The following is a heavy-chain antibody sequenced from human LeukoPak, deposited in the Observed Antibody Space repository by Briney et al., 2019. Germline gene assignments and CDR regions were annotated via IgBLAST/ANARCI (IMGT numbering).Heavy chain of an antibody. J-gene: IGHJ4*02. V-gene: IGHV4-34*01. CDR1: GGSFSGYY. CDR2: INHSGST. CDR3: ARRKRSSWGPNFDY. D-gene: IGHD6-13*01. Sequence: PSETLSLTCAVYGGSFSGYYWSWIRQPPGKGLEWIGEINHSGSTNYNPSLKSRVTISVDTSKNQFSLKLSSVTAADTAVYYCARRKRSSWGPNFDYWGQGTLVTVSS.